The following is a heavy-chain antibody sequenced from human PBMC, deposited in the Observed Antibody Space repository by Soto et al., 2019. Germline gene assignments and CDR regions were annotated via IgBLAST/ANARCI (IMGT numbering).Heavy chain of an antibody. CDR2: FIPIFGTA. Sequence: QVQLVQSGAEVKKPGSSVKVSCKASGGTFSSYAISWVRQAPGQGLEWMGGFIPIFGTANYAQKFQGRVTITEDESTRTGNVELSSLRSEDPAVYYCARWGDEGGGNAWGQGTLVTVSS. V-gene: IGHV1-69*01. CDR1: GGTFSSYA. J-gene: IGHJ4*02. D-gene: IGHD2-15*01. CDR3: ARWGDEGGGNA.